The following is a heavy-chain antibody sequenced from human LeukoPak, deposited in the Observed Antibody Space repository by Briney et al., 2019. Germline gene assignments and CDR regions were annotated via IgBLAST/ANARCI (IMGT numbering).Heavy chain of an antibody. D-gene: IGHD3-10*01. CDR3: ARAWLGSFDY. V-gene: IGHV4-59*01. CDR1: GGSISSYY. Sequence: PSETLSLTCTVSGGSISSYYWSWIRQPPGKGLEWIGYIYYSGSTNYNPSLKSRVTISVDTSKNQFSLKLSSVTAADTAVYYCARAWLGSFDYWGQGTLVTVSS. CDR2: IYYSGST. J-gene: IGHJ4*02.